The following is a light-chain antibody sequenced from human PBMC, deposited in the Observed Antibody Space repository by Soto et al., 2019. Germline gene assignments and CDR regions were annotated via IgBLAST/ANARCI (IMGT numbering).Light chain of an antibody. CDR3: QQYNNLPPT. Sequence: EIVLTQSPATLSLSPGERATLSCRASQSVSSYLAWYQQKPGQAPRLLIYDASNRATGIPARFSGSGSGTDFTLTISTLEPEDFAIYYCQQYNNLPPTFGQGTKVDIK. CDR1: QSVSSY. J-gene: IGKJ1*01. CDR2: DAS. V-gene: IGKV3-11*01.